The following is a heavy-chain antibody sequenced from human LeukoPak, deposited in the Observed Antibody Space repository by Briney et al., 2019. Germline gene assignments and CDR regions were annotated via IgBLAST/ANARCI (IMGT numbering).Heavy chain of an antibody. J-gene: IGHJ4*02. CDR3: ARAQYYSDSTGYYYLHY. CDR2: ISSSSSTI. CDR1: GFTFSSYH. Sequence: GGSLRLSCVGSGFTFSSYHMNWVRQAPGKGLEWVSYISSSSSTIYYADSVKGRFTISRDNAKNSLYLQANSLRAEDTAVYYCARAQYYSDSTGYYYLHYWGQGTLVTVSS. V-gene: IGHV3-48*01. D-gene: IGHD3-22*01.